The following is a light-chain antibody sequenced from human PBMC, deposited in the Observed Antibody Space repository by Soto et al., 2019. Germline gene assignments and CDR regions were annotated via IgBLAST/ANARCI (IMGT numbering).Light chain of an antibody. J-gene: IGKJ4*01. CDR3: QQRTSWPLT. CDR1: QSVSSY. Sequence: EIVLTQSPATLSLSPGERATLSCRASQSVSSYLAWYQQKPGQAPRLLIYDASNRATGIPARFSGSGSGTDFTLTISSLEPEDFAVYYCQQRTSWPLTFGGGTAVEIK. CDR2: DAS. V-gene: IGKV3-11*01.